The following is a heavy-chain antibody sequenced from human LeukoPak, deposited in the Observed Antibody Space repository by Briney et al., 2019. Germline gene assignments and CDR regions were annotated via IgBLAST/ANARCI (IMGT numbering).Heavy chain of an antibody. CDR3: ARGSTMGATDAFDI. CDR2: ISSSSSTI. J-gene: IGHJ3*02. D-gene: IGHD1-26*01. CDR1: GFTFSSYS. V-gene: IGHV3-48*01. Sequence: GGSLRLSCAASGFTFSSYSMNWVRQAPGKGLQWVSYISSSSSTIYYADSVKGRFTISRDNAKNSLYLQMSSLRAEDTAVYYCARGSTMGATDAFDIWGQGTMVTVSS.